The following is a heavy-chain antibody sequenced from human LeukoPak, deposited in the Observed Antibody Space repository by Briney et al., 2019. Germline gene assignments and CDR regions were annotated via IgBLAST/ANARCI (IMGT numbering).Heavy chain of an antibody. J-gene: IGHJ5*02. V-gene: IGHV3-33*01. CDR3: ARDNGEWRLNWFDH. CDR2: IWDDGNNK. Sequence: GRSLRLSCAASGFTFTSYGMHWVRQAPGKGLDWVALIWDDGNNKYYADSVKGRFTTSRDNSKNTLYLQMNSLRAEDTAVYYCARDNGEWRLNWFDHWGQGTLVTVPS. CDR1: GFTFTSYG. D-gene: IGHD2-8*01.